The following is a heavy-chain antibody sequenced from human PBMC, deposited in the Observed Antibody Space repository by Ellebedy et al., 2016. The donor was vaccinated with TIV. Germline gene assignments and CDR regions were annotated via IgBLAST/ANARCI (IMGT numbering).Heavy chain of an antibody. Sequence: GSLRLXXAVYGGSFSGYYWSWIRQPPGKGLEWIGEINHSGSTNYNPSLKSRVTISVDTSKNQFSLKLSSVTAADTAVYYCARDSPYGDYVGYWGQGTLVTVSS. V-gene: IGHV4-34*01. CDR1: GGSFSGYY. J-gene: IGHJ4*02. CDR2: INHSGST. D-gene: IGHD4-17*01. CDR3: ARDSPYGDYVGY.